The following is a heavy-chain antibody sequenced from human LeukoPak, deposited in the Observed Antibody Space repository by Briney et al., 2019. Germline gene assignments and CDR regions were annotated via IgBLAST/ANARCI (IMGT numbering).Heavy chain of an antibody. CDR1: GYTFTNYY. V-gene: IGHV1-46*01. J-gene: IGHJ4*02. CDR3: ARREGDYVWGSYRSWDY. Sequence: ASVKVSCKASGYTFTNYYMHWVRQAPGQGLEWMGIINPSGGSTTYAQKFQGRVTMTRDMSTSTVYMELSSLRSEDTAVYYCARREGDYVWGSYRSWDYWGQGTLVTVSS. CDR2: INPSGGST. D-gene: IGHD3-16*02.